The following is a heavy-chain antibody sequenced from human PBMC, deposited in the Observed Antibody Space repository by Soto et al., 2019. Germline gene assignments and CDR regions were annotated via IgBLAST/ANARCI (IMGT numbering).Heavy chain of an antibody. V-gene: IGHV1-69*06. CDR3: AVNPRGSQGKYSSYGRDV. D-gene: IGHD3-10*01. Sequence: SVKVSCKASGGTFSSYAISWVRQAPGRGLEWMGGIIPIFGTANYAQKFQGRVTITADKSTSTAYMELSSLRSEDTAVYYCAVNPRGSQGKYSSYGRDVWGQGTTATVPS. CDR2: IIPIFGTA. J-gene: IGHJ6*02. CDR1: GGTFSSYA.